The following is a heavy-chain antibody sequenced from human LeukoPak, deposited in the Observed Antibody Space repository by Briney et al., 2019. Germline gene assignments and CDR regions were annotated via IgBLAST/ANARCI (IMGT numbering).Heavy chain of an antibody. J-gene: IGHJ4*02. D-gene: IGHD3-9*01. V-gene: IGHV3-23*01. CDR2: ISEGGDSP. CDR3: AKDGAQPGYYFDL. CDR1: TFTFSDYA. Sequence: GGSLRLSCEASTFTFSDYAMSWVRQPPGKGLEWVSTISEGGDSPYYTDSVKGRFTISRDNFRKKLYLEMHDLRAEDTAVYFCAKDGAQPGYYFDLWGQGILVTVSS.